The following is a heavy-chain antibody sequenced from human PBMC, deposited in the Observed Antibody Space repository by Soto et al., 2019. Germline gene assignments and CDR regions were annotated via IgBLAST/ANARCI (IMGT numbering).Heavy chain of an antibody. Sequence: GGSLRLSCAASGFTFSSYWMHWVRQAPGKGLVWVSRINPDGSATNYADSVKGRFTISRDDAKNTLYLQMNSLRAEDTAVFYCGRGGSDSPMAPGYWGQGTLVTVSS. CDR2: INPDGSAT. CDR3: GRGGSDSPMAPGY. D-gene: IGHD5-18*01. J-gene: IGHJ4*02. CDR1: GFTFSSYW. V-gene: IGHV3-74*01.